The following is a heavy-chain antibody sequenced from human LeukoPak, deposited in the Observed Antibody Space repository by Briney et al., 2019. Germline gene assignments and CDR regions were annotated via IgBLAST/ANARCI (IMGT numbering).Heavy chain of an antibody. V-gene: IGHV1-3*01. CDR1: GYTFTSYA. Sequence: GASVKVSCQASGYTFTSYAMHWVRQAPGQRLEWMGWINAGNGNTKYSQKFQGRVTITRDTSASTAYMELSSLRSEDTAVYYCARGSVQLCPRYWGQGTLVTASS. J-gene: IGHJ4*02. D-gene: IGHD5-18*01. CDR2: INAGNGNT. CDR3: ARGSVQLCPRY.